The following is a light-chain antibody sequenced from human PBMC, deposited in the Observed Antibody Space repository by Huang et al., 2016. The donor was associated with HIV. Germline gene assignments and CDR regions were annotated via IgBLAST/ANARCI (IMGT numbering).Light chain of an antibody. Sequence: EIVLTQSPATLSLSPGERATLSCRASQSVRNYLAWYQQKPGQAPRLLIYDASNRATGTPARVSGSGSGTDFDLTISSLEPEDFAVYYCQQRSDWPPWTFGQGTKVEIK. CDR3: QQRSDWPPWT. J-gene: IGKJ1*01. CDR2: DAS. V-gene: IGKV3-11*01. CDR1: QSVRNY.